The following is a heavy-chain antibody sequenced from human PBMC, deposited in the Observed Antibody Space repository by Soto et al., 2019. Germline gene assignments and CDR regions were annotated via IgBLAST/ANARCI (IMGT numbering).Heavy chain of an antibody. CDR1: GFTFSSYA. CDR3: AKALRYCSSTSCYSLSYYYYGMDV. Sequence: PGGSLRLSCAASGFTFSSYAMSWVRQAPGKGLEWVSAISGSGGSTYYADSVKGRFTISRDNSKNTLYLQMNSLRAEDTAVYYCAKALRYCSSTSCYSLSYYYYGMDVWGQGTTVTVSS. V-gene: IGHV3-23*01. D-gene: IGHD2-2*02. CDR2: ISGSGGST. J-gene: IGHJ6*02.